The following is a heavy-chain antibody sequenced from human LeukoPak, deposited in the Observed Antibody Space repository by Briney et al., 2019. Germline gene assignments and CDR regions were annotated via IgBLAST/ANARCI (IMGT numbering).Heavy chain of an antibody. J-gene: IGHJ4*02. CDR3: ARDLMTTPTWDFDY. Sequence: ASVKVSCKASGYDFTSVGITWVRQAPGQGLEWMGWINPNSGTTNYAQKFQGRVTVTSDTSIRTAYMELSRLESDDTAVYYCARDLMTTPTWDFDYWGQGTLVTVAS. CDR2: INPNSGTT. D-gene: IGHD3-16*01. CDR1: GYDFTSVG. V-gene: IGHV1-2*02.